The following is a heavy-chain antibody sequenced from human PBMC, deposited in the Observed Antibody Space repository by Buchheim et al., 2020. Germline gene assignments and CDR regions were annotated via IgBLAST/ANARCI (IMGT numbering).Heavy chain of an antibody. CDR3: ARVRDYYDSSGYYRWYFDL. Sequence: QVQLVQSGAEVKKPGASVKVSCKASGYTFTSYDINWVRQATGQGLEWMGWMNPNSGNTGYAQKFQGRVTMTRNTSISTAYMELSNLRSEDTAVYYCARVRDYYDSSGYYRWYFDLWGRGTL. J-gene: IGHJ2*01. CDR2: MNPNSGNT. D-gene: IGHD3-22*01. CDR1: GYTFTSYD. V-gene: IGHV1-8*01.